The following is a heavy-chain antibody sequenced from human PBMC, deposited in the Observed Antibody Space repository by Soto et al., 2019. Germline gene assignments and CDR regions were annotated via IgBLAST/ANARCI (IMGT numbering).Heavy chain of an antibody. V-gene: IGHV4-34*01. J-gene: IGHJ4*02. Sequence: SETLSLTCAVYGGSFSGYYWSWIRQPPGKGLEWIGEINHSGSTNYNPSLKSRVTISVDSSKSQVSLKLTSVTAADTAVYFCARILMNYYRLDYWGQGALVTVSS. D-gene: IGHD3-10*01. CDR3: ARILMNYYRLDY. CDR2: INHSGST. CDR1: GGSFSGYY.